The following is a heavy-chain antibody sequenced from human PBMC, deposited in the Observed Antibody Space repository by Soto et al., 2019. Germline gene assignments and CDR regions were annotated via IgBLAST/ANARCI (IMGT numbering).Heavy chain of an antibody. J-gene: IGHJ4*02. V-gene: IGHV4-31*01. Sequence: QVQLQESGPGLVKPSQTLSLTCTVSGGSISSGGYYWSWIRQHPGKGLEWIGYIYYSGSTYYNPSLKSQVTISVDTSKNQFSLKLSSVTAADTAVYYCARVQLDDYGDPRDFDYWGQGTLVTVSS. CDR3: ARVQLDDYGDPRDFDY. CDR1: GGSISSGGYY. CDR2: IYYSGST. D-gene: IGHD4-17*01.